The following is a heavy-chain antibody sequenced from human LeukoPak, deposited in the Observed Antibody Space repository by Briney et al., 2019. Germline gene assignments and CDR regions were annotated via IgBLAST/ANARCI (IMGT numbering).Heavy chain of an antibody. CDR2: INHSGST. CDR1: GVSFSGYY. J-gene: IGHJ4*02. Sequence: SETLSLTCAVYGVSFSGYYWSWIRQPPGKGLEWIGEINHSGSTNYNPSLKSRVTISVDTSKNQFSLKLSSVTAADTAVYYCARGRRGDIVVVPAALGVYYFDYWGQGTLVTVSS. V-gene: IGHV4-34*01. CDR3: ARGRRGDIVVVPAALGVYYFDY. D-gene: IGHD2-2*01.